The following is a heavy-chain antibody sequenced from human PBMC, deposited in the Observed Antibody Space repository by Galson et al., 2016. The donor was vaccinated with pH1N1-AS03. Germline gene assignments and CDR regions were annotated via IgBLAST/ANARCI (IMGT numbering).Heavy chain of an antibody. Sequence: PLRLSCAASGFIFDDYAMHWVRQAPGKGLEWVSGISWNSGSTGYADSVKGRFTISRDNAKNSLYLQMNSLRVEDTALYYCVKEGGYRSSSVFEYWGQGTLVTVSS. J-gene: IGHJ4*02. CDR1: GFIFDDYA. D-gene: IGHD6-6*01. CDR3: VKEGGYRSSSVFEY. CDR2: ISWNSGST. V-gene: IGHV3-9*01.